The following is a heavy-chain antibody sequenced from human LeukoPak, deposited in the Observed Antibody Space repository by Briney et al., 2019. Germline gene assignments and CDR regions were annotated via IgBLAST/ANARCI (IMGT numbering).Heavy chain of an antibody. J-gene: IGHJ3*02. D-gene: IGHD2-2*01. CDR1: GGSISSGDYY. CDR2: IYYSGST. V-gene: IGHV4-30-4*08. Sequence: SQTLSLTCTVSGGSISSGDYYWSWIRQPPGKGLEWIGYIYYSGSTYYNPSLKSRVAMLVDTSRNQFSLRLSSVTAADTAIYYCARHLYCSSIRSFSGTFDIWGQGTMVTVSS. CDR3: ARHLYCSSIRSFSGTFDI.